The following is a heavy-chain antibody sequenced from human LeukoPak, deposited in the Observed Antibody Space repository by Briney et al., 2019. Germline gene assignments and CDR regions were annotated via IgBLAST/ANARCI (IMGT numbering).Heavy chain of an antibody. CDR3: ARLRLRWCPEWVVNAFDI. CDR2: IYYSGST. D-gene: IGHD4-23*01. V-gene: IGHV4-30-4*01. J-gene: IGHJ3*02. CDR1: SDSLSSGDYY. Sequence: PSETLSLTCTVSSDSLSSGDYYWSWIRQPPGKGLEWIGYIYYSGSTYYNPSLKSRVTISVDTSKNQFSLKLSSVTAADTAVYYCARLRLRWCPEWVVNAFDIWGQGTMVTVSS.